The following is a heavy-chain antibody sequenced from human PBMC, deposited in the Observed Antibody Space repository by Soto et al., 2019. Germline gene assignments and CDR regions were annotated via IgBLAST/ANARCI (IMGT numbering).Heavy chain of an antibody. CDR2: INAGNGNT. V-gene: IGHV1-3*01. J-gene: IGHJ4*02. Sequence: ASVKVSCKASGYTFTSYTLHWVRQAPGQRLEWMGWINAGNGNTKYSQKFQGRVTITRDTSASTAYMELSSLRSEDTAVYYCARDRYMGSGSYNHFDYWGQGTLVTVSS. CDR1: GYTFTSYT. D-gene: IGHD3-10*01. CDR3: ARDRYMGSGSYNHFDY.